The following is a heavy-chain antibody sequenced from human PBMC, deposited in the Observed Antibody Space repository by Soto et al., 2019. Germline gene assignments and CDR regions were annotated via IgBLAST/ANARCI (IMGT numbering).Heavy chain of an antibody. D-gene: IGHD6-19*01. J-gene: IGHJ3*02. CDR2: ISWNSGSI. CDR3: AKDISEGQWLVDAFDI. CDR1: GFTFDDYA. Sequence: PGGSLRLSCAASGFTFDDYAMHWVRQAPGKGLEWVSGISWNSGSIGYADSVKGRFTISRDNAKNSLYLQMNSLRAEDTALYYCAKDISEGQWLVDAFDIWGQGTMVTVSS. V-gene: IGHV3-9*01.